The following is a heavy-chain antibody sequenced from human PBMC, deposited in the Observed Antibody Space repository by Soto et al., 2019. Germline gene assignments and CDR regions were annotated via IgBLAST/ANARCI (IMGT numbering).Heavy chain of an antibody. D-gene: IGHD6-6*01. CDR3: ATEYSISSWSDAFDI. CDR1: GGTFSSYA. CDR2: IIPIFGTA. J-gene: IGHJ3*02. Sequence: SVKVSCKASGGTFSSYAISWVRQAPGQGLEWMGGIIPIFGTANYAQKFQGRVTITADESTSTAYMELSSLRSEDTAVYYCATEYSISSWSDAFDIWGQGTMVTVSS. V-gene: IGHV1-69*13.